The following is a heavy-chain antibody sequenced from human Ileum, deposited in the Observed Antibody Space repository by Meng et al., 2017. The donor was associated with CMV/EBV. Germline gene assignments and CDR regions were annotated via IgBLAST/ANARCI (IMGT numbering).Heavy chain of an antibody. CDR1: GGSISDGGQY. Sequence: TVYGGSISDGGQYWNWIRQLPGKGLEWIGYIYYTGNTHYNPSLKSRVTMSADTAKNQLSLTLTSVTAADTAVYYCARVGSSGWGLQYWGQGALVTVSS. CDR2: IYYTGNT. V-gene: IGHV4-31*02. J-gene: IGHJ4*02. D-gene: IGHD6-19*01. CDR3: ARVGSSGWGLQY.